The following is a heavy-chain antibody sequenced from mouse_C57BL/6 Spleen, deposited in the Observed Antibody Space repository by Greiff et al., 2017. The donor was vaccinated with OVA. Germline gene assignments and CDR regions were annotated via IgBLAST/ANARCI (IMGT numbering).Heavy chain of an antibody. CDR3: ARNDYYGSSLYYCDY. D-gene: IGHD1-1*01. J-gene: IGHJ2*01. V-gene: IGHV2-2*01. CDR2: IWSGGST. Sequence: VKLVESGPGLVQPSQSLSITCTVSGFSLTSYGVHWVRQSPGKGLEWLGVIWSGGSTDYNAAFISRLSISKDNSKSQVFFKMNSLQADDTAIYYCARNDYYGSSLYYCDYWGQGTTLTVSS. CDR1: GFSLTSYG.